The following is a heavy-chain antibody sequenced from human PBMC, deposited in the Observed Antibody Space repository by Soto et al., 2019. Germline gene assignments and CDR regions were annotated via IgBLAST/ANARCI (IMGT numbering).Heavy chain of an antibody. CDR3: ASAVTTADFDY. CDR2: INPNSGGT. J-gene: IGHJ4*02. Sequence: EASVKVSCKASGYTFTDQYVHWLRQAPGQGLEWMGWINPNSGGTNYAPKFLGRVTTTRDTSINTAYMELSRLTSDDTAVYYCASAVTTADFDYWGQGTLVTVSS. D-gene: IGHD4-17*01. CDR1: GYTFTDQY. V-gene: IGHV1-2*02.